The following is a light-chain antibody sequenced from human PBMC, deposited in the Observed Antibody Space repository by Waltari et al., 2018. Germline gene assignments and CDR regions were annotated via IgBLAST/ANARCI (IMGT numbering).Light chain of an antibody. CDR2: ENS. Sequence: SYVLTQPPSVSVAPGPTARISCGGSNIGSEIVHWYQQKPGPAPVLVVYENSDRPSGIPERFSGSNSGDTATLTISRVEAGDEADYYCQLWDSGSGQTWVFGGGTKLTVL. CDR3: QLWDSGSGQTWV. V-gene: IGLV3-21*02. CDR1: NIGSEI. J-gene: IGLJ3*02.